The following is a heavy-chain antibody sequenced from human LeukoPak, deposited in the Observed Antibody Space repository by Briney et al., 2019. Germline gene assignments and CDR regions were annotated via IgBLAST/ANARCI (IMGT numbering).Heavy chain of an antibody. J-gene: IGHJ4*02. D-gene: IGHD3-22*01. CDR3: TRAQYYYDSLDYFDY. V-gene: IGHV4-39*07. CDR1: GGSISRSTYY. Sequence: PSETLSLTCTVSGGSISRSTYYWGWIRQPPGKGLEWIGSIYYSGSSYYISSLKSRVTISVDTSMNQFSLELRSVTAADTAVYYCTRAQYYYDSLDYFDYWGQGTLVTVSS. CDR2: IYYSGSS.